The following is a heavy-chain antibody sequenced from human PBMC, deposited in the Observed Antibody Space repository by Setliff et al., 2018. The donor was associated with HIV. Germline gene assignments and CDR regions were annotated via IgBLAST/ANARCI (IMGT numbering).Heavy chain of an antibody. CDR2: ISASSVNT. CDR1: GYTFINYH. Sequence: ASVKVSCKASGYTFINYHITWVRQAPGQGLEWVGSISASSVNTNYTQGRVTMTTDISTSTAYMELRSLRSADSAVYYSARVPVSNYYYYMDVWGKGTTVTVSS. J-gene: IGHJ6*03. V-gene: IGHV1-18*01. CDR3: ARVPVSNYYYYMDV.